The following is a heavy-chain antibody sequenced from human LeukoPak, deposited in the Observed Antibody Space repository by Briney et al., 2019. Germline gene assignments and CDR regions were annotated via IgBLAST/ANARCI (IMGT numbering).Heavy chain of an antibody. V-gene: IGHV4-4*07. J-gene: IGHJ4*02. D-gene: IGHD3-10*01. CDR1: GGSISSYY. CDR2: IYTSGST. Sequence: SETLSLTCTVSGGSISSYYWSWIRQPAGKGLEWIGRIYTSGSTNYNPSLKSRVTMSVDTSKNQFSLKLSSVTAADTAVYYCARDIKTVGSYYYDYWGQGTLVTVSS. CDR3: ARDIKTVGSYYYDY.